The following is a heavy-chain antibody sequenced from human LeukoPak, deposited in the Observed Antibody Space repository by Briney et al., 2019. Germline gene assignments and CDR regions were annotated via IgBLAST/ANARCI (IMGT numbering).Heavy chain of an antibody. J-gene: IGHJ4*02. CDR2: FDPEDGET. CDR1: GYTLTELS. V-gene: IGHV1-24*01. D-gene: IGHD3-10*01. CDR3: ATPIPHYYGSGSYYRPFDY. Sequence: ASVKVSCKVSGYTLTELSMHWVRQAPGKGLEWMGGFDPEDGETIYAQKFQGRVTMTEDTSTDTAYMELSSLRSEDTAVYYCATPIPHYYGSGSYYRPFDYWGQGTLVTVSS.